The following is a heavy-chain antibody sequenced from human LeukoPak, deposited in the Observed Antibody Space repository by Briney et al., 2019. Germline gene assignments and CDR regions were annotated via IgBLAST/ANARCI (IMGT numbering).Heavy chain of an antibody. CDR1: GASISSTNW. D-gene: IGHD1-1*01. J-gene: IGHJ4*02. CDR3: ARGGYEIDY. V-gene: IGHV4-4*02. CDR2: MHHSGRT. Sequence: PSGTLSLTCAISGASISSTNWWIWVRQPPGKGLEWIGEMHHSGRTNYNPSLKSRITISVDKSKNQVFLRLNSVTAADTAVYYCARGGYEIDYWGQGTLVTVSS.